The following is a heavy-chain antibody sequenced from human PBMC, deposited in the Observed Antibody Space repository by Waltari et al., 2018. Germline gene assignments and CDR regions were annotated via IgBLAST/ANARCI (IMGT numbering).Heavy chain of an antibody. CDR2: IHHSGNS. Sequence: QVQLQESGPGLVKPSETLSLTCTVSGYSITRGYYWGWIRQPPGRGLEWIAAIHHSGNSCYNPSLKSGVTISVDTSKNQVSLRVNSVTAADTAVYYCASHSGHYPNYYVDYWGQGTLVTVSS. D-gene: IGHD1-26*01. CDR3: ASHSGHYPNYYVDY. V-gene: IGHV4-38-2*02. CDR1: GYSITRGYY. J-gene: IGHJ4*02.